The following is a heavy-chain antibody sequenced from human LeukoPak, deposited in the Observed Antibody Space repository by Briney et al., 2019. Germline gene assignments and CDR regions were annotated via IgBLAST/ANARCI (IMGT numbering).Heavy chain of an antibody. V-gene: IGHV4-30-4*08. CDR3: ATYSSGCFDY. CDR1: GGSSSSGDYY. Sequence: SETLSLTCTVSGGSSSSGDYYWSWIRQPPGKGLEWIGYIYYSGSTYYNPSLKSRVTISVDTSKNQFSLKLSSVTAADTAVYYCATYSSGCFDYWGQGTLVTVSS. J-gene: IGHJ4*02. CDR2: IYYSGST. D-gene: IGHD6-19*01.